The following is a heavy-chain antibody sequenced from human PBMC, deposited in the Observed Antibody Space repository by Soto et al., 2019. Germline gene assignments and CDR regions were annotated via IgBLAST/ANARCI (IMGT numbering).Heavy chain of an antibody. CDR3: AMADFDY. Sequence: QPGGSLRLSCAVSGFRFSNYWMDWGRQAPGKGLAWVADISSSGGSTYYADSVKGRFTISRDNAKNTLSLQMSSLRAEDTAVYYCAMADFDYWGQGTLVTVSS. J-gene: IGHJ4*02. CDR2: ISSSGGST. V-gene: IGHV3-74*01. CDR1: GFRFSNYW. D-gene: IGHD3-10*01.